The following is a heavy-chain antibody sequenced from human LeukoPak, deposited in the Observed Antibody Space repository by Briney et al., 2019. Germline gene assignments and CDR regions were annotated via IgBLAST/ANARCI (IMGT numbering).Heavy chain of an antibody. D-gene: IGHD1-26*01. CDR1: GFTFSSYA. CDR3: ARLGSYFSYFDY. V-gene: IGHV3-30*04. CDR2: ISYDGSNK. J-gene: IGHJ4*02. Sequence: GGSLRLSCAASGFTFSSYAMHWVRQAPGKGLEWVAVISYDGSNKYYADSVKGRFTISRNNSKNTLYLQMNSLRAEDTAVYYCARLGSYFSYFDYWGQGTLVTVSS.